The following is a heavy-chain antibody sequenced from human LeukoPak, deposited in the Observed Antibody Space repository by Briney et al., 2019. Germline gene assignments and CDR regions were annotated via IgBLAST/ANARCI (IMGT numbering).Heavy chain of an antibody. V-gene: IGHV3-23*01. CDR1: GFTFSSYA. CDR2: TSGSAGSS. D-gene: IGHD3-10*02. Sequence: PGGSLRLSCAASGFTFSSYAMSSVRQAPGKGLEWVSATSGSAGSSYYADSVKGRFTISRENAKNSLYLQMNSLRAGDTAVYYCAREWSGLIDVWGQGTTVTVSS. CDR3: AREWSGLIDV. J-gene: IGHJ6*02.